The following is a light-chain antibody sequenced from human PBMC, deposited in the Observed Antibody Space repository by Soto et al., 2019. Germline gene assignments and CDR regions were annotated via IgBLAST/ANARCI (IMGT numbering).Light chain of an antibody. CDR1: SSNIGNND. CDR2: GTN. J-gene: IGLJ2*01. CDR3: ATWQSGLSTVV. Sequence: QSVLTQPPSVSAAPGQTVTISCSGSSSNIGNNDVLWFQQLPGAAPKLLIYGTNNRPSGIPDRFSGSKSGTSATLGITPLQTGDGADYYCATWQSGLSTVVFGGGTKVTVL. V-gene: IGLV1-51*01.